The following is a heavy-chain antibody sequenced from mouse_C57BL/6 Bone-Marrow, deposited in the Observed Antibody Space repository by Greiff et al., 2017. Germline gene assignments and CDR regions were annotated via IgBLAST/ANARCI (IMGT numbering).Heavy chain of an antibody. CDR3: EIQRTGYYVDY. CDR2: ISSGGSYT. D-gene: IGHD4-1*01. V-gene: IGHV5-6*01. J-gene: IGHJ2*01. CDR1: GFTFSSYG. Sequence: EVKVVESGGDLVKPGGSLKLSCAASGFTFSSYGMSWVRQTPDKRLEWVATISSGGSYTYYPDSVKGRFTISRDNAEKTLYLQMSSLKSEATAMYYCEIQRTGYYVDYWGQGNTLTVSA.